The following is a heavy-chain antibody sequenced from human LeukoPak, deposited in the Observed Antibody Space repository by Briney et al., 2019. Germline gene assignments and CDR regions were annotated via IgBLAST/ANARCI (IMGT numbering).Heavy chain of an antibody. CDR2: INQSGST. J-gene: IGHJ6*02. CDR1: GESFSGYY. CDR3: ASATSVYYYYHGMDV. Sequence: SETLSLTCAVSGESFSGYYWSWIRQPPGKGLEWIGEINQSGSTNYNSSLKSRVTISVDSSKNQFPLRLSSVTAADTAVYYCASATSVYYYYHGMDVWGQGTSVTVSS. V-gene: IGHV4-34*01.